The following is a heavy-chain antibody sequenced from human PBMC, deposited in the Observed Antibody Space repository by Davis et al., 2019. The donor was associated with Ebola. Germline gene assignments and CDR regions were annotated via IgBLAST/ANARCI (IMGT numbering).Heavy chain of an antibody. CDR1: GFTFSSYG. J-gene: IGHJ6*02. CDR3: ARGTNDYYYGMDV. V-gene: IGHV3-33*01. CDR2: IWYDGSNK. D-gene: IGHD1-14*01. Sequence: GGSLRLSCAASGFTFSSYGMHWVRQAPGQGLEWVAVIWYDGSNKYYADSVKGRFTISRDNSKNTLYLQMNSLRAEDTAVYYCARGTNDYYYGMDVWGQGTTVTVSS.